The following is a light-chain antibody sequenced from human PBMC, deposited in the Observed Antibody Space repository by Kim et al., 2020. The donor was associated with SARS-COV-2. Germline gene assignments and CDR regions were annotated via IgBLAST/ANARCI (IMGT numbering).Light chain of an antibody. J-gene: IGKJ4*01. CDR2: AAS. V-gene: IGKV1D-12*01. Sequence: SASVGARVTITCRASQGISGWLAWYQPNPGKAPKLLIYAASSLQSGVPSRFSGSGSGTDFTLTISSLQPEDFATYYCQQANSFPLTFGGGTKVDIK. CDR1: QGISGW. CDR3: QQANSFPLT.